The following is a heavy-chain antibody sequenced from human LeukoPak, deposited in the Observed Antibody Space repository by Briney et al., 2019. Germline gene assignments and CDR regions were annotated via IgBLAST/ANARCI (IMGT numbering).Heavy chain of an antibody. CDR2: IYYSGST. J-gene: IGHJ6*03. V-gene: IGHV4-59*01. CDR1: GGSISSYF. CDR3: ARDGPGAVAGPIPTDMDV. Sequence: SETLPHPCAVSGGSISSYFWSWIRQPPGKGLEWIGYIYYSGSTNYNRSLKSRVTISVDTYENQFSLKPSSVTAADTAVYYCARDGPGAVAGPIPTDMDVSGKGT. D-gene: IGHD6-19*01.